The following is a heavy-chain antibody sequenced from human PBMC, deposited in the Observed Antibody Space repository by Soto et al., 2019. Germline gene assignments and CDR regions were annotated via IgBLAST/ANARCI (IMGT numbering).Heavy chain of an antibody. V-gene: IGHV4-30-2*01. CDR3: ARVPDR. CDR1: GGSISSGGYS. D-gene: IGHD2-2*01. Sequence: PSEPLSLTCAVSGGSISSGGYSGSWIRQPPGKGLEWIGYIYHSGSTYYSPSLKSRVTISVDRSKNQFSLKLSSVTDADTAVYYCARVPDRWGQGTLVTVSS. CDR2: IYHSGST. J-gene: IGHJ5*02.